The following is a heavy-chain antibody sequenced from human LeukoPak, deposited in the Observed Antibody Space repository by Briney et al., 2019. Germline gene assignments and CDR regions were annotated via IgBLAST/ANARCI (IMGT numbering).Heavy chain of an antibody. CDR1: GGSIRNYY. D-gene: IGHD2-2*02. CDR2: IYYSGST. Sequence: PSETLSLTCTVSGGSIRNYYWNWIRQPPGKGLEWIGYIYYSGSTNYNPSLKSRVTISLDTSKNQFSLRLSSVTAADTAVYYCARDLKVPAAIVGAFDIWGQGTMVTVSS. V-gene: IGHV4-59*01. CDR3: ARDLKVPAAIVGAFDI. J-gene: IGHJ3*02.